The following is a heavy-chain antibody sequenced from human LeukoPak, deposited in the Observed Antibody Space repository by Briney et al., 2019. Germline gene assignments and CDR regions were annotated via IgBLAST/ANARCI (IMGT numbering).Heavy chain of an antibody. CDR1: GFTFSSYA. Sequence: QAGGSLRLSCAASGFTFSSYAMHWVRQAPGKGLEWVAVISYDGSNKYYADSVRGRFTISRDNSKNTLSLQMNSLRAEDTAVYYCAKAGPTSGYYYRNYGMDVWGQGTTVTVSS. V-gene: IGHV3-30-3*01. CDR2: ISYDGSNK. CDR3: AKAGPTSGYYYRNYGMDV. D-gene: IGHD3-22*01. J-gene: IGHJ6*02.